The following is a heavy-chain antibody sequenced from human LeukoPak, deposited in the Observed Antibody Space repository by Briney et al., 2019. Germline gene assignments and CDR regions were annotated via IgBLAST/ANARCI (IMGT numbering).Heavy chain of an antibody. Sequence: SETLSLTCTVSGGSISSYYWSWIRQPAGKGLEWIGRIYSSGSTNYDPSLKSRVTMSVDTSKNQFSLKLSSVTAADTAVYYCARSKAYYDSSGFANDCWGQGTLVTVSS. V-gene: IGHV4-4*07. CDR3: ARSKAYYDSSGFANDC. CDR2: IYSSGST. CDR1: GGSISSYY. J-gene: IGHJ4*02. D-gene: IGHD3-22*01.